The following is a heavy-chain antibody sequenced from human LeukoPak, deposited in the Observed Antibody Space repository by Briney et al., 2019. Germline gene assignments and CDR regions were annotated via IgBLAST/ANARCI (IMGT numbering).Heavy chain of an antibody. CDR1: GFTFNNYW. CDR2: IKEDGSQI. D-gene: IGHD3-22*01. J-gene: IGHJ4*02. V-gene: IGHV3-7*01. Sequence: PGGSLRLSCAGTGFTFNNYWMNWVRQAPGKGLEWVANIKEDGSQIYYVDSVKGRFTISRDNAKNSVYLQMTSLRAEDTAVYYCAGSSGGLFDYWGQGTLVAVSS. CDR3: AGSSGGLFDY.